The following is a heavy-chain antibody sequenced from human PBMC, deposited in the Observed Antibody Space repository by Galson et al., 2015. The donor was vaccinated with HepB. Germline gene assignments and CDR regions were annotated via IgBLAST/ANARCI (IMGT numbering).Heavy chain of an antibody. V-gene: IGHV3-11*05. CDR2: ISSSSSYT. J-gene: IGHJ6*02. Sequence: SLRLSCAASGFNFSDHYMSWTRQAPGKGLEWVSYISSSSSYTNYADSVKGRFTISRDNAKNSLYLQMNSLRAEDTAVYYCARDIERFGESRPPLGGMDVWGQGTTVTVSS. CDR1: GFNFSDHY. CDR3: ARDIERFGESRPPLGGMDV. D-gene: IGHD3-10*01.